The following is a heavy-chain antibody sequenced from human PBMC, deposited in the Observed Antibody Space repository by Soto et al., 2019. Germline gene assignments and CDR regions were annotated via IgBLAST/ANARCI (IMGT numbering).Heavy chain of an antibody. J-gene: IGHJ4*02. Sequence: SGGSLRLSCAASGFTFSSYAMSWVRQAPGKGLEWVSAISGSGGSTYYADSVKGRFTISRDNSKNTLYLQTNSLRAEDTAVYYCAKDETMIVVFGYFDYWGQGTLVTVSS. V-gene: IGHV3-23*01. CDR1: GFTFSSYA. CDR2: ISGSGGST. D-gene: IGHD3-22*01. CDR3: AKDETMIVVFGYFDY.